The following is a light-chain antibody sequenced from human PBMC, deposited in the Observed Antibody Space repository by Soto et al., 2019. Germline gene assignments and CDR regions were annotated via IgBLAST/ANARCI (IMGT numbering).Light chain of an antibody. CDR2: EVS. CDR1: SSDIGGYNF. J-gene: IGLJ3*02. CDR3: SSHTSSNSWV. V-gene: IGLV2-14*01. Sequence: QSVLTQPASVSGSPGQSITIFCTGTSSDIGGYNFVSWYQQHPGKAPKLMIYEVSNRPSGVSNRFSGSKSGNTASLTISGLQAEDEADYYCSSHTSSNSWVFGGGTQLTVL.